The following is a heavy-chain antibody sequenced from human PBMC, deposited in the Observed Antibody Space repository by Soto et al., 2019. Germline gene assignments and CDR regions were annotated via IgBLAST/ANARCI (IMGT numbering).Heavy chain of an antibody. CDR3: ARGSYYYDSSGYFFH. V-gene: IGHV3-74*01. CDR2: INSDGSST. J-gene: IGHJ4*02. CDR1: GVSISNYI. Sequence: WGSLRLSCAASGVSISNYIMHRGPPPPRKGLVWVSRINSDGSSTSYADSVKGRFTISRDNAKNTLYLQMNSLRAEDTAVYYCARGSYYYDSSGYFFHWGQGTLVTVSS. D-gene: IGHD3-22*01.